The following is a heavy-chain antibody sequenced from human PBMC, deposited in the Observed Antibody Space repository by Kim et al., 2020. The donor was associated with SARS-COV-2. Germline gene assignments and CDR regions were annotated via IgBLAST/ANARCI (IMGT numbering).Heavy chain of an antibody. D-gene: IGHD3-10*01. CDR3: ARGKVAGSGTNDYFDY. J-gene: IGHJ4*02. V-gene: IGHV1-8*01. Sequence: RFQGGITITRNTSISTAYMELSSLRSEDTAVYYCARGKVAGSGTNDYFDYWGQGTLVTVSS.